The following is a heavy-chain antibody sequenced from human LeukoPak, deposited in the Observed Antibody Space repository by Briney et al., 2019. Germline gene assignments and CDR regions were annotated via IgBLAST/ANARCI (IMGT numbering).Heavy chain of an antibody. CDR2: ISSSSSYI. Sequence: GGSLRLSCAASGFTFSSYSMNWVRQAPGKGLEWVSSISSSSSYIYYADSVKGRFTISRDNAKNSLYLQMNSLRAEDTAVYYCARDVGAGSSSSDYWGQGTLVTVSS. CDR3: ARDVGAGSSSSDY. D-gene: IGHD6-6*01. CDR1: GFTFSSYS. J-gene: IGHJ4*02. V-gene: IGHV3-21*01.